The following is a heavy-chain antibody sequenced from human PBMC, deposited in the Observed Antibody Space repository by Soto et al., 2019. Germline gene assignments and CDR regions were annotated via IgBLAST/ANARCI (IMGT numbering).Heavy chain of an antibody. CDR3: SRGDRAGDFDY. Sequence: EVQMVESGGGLVQPGGSLRLSCAASGFLFSNPWMSWVRQAPGKGLEWVGRIKTNANGGTTDYATPVKVRFTVSRDDSKNTGYLEMNSLRTEDSAKYYCSRGDRAGDFDYWGQGILVTVSS. V-gene: IGHV3-15*01. J-gene: IGHJ4*02. D-gene: IGHD5-18*01. CDR1: GFLFSNPW. CDR2: IKTNANGGTT.